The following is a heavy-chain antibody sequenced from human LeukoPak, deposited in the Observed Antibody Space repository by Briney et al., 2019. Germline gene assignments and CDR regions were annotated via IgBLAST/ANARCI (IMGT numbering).Heavy chain of an antibody. J-gene: IGHJ4*02. CDR3: AKVGVSGAARLDY. V-gene: IGHV4-59*01. D-gene: IGHD6-6*01. CDR1: GGSISSYY. CDR2: IYYSGNT. Sequence: SETLSLTCTVSGGSISSYYWSWIRQPPGKGLEWIGYIYYSGNTNYNPSLKSRVTISVDTSKNQFSLKLSSVTAADTAVYYCAKVGVSGAARLDYWGQGTLVTVSS.